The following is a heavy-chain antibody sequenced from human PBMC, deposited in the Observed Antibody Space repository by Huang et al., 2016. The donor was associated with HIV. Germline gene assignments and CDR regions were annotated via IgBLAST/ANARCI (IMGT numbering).Heavy chain of an antibody. J-gene: IGHJ4*02. CDR1: GFMFSTFG. D-gene: IGHD4-17*01. V-gene: IGHV3-30*18. Sequence: QVHLEESGGGVVQPGRPLRLSCTASGFMFSTFGIDGVRQAPGKRLEWVAGISKDGSRKYYVDSVKGRFTISRDNSKNIVYLQMNSLRPEDTAVYYCAKPSGDYEFFDFWGQGTVVTVSS. CDR2: ISKDGSRK. CDR3: AKPSGDYEFFDF.